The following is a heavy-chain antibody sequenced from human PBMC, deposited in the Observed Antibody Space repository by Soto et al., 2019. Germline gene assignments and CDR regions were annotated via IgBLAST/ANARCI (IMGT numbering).Heavy chain of an antibody. Sequence: ASVKVSCKASGGTFSSYAISWVRQAPGQGLEWMGGIIPIFGTANYAQKFQGRVTITADESTSTAYMELSSLRSEDTAVYYCASGYYDSTGYYSKAAFDIWGQGRMVTVSS. CDR1: GGTFSSYA. D-gene: IGHD3-22*01. CDR3: ASGYYDSTGYYSKAAFDI. V-gene: IGHV1-69*13. CDR2: IIPIFGTA. J-gene: IGHJ3*02.